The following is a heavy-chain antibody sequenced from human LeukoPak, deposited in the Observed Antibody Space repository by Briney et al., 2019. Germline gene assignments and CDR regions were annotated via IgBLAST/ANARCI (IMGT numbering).Heavy chain of an antibody. CDR2: INHSGST. V-gene: IGHV4-39*07. Sequence: PSETLSLTCTVSGGSISSSSYYWSWIRQPPGKGLEWIGEINHSGSTNYNPSLKSRVTISVDTSKNQFSLKLSSVTAADTAVYYCATNIAAPSGGWFDPWGQGTLVTVSS. CDR3: ATNIAAPSGGWFDP. D-gene: IGHD6-6*01. CDR1: GGSISSSSYY. J-gene: IGHJ5*02.